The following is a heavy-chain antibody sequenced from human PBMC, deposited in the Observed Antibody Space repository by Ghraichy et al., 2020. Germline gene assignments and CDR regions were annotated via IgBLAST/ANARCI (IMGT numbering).Heavy chain of an antibody. J-gene: IGHJ6*02. CDR1: GGSFSGYY. Sequence: SQTLSLTCAVYGGSFSGYYWSWIRQPPGKGLEWIGEINHSGSTNYNPSLKSRVTISVDTSKNQFSLKLSSVTAADTAVYYCARDYEDTAMEYYYYGMDVWGQGTTVTVSS. CDR2: INHSGST. D-gene: IGHD5-18*01. CDR3: ARDYEDTAMEYYYYGMDV. V-gene: IGHV4-34*01.